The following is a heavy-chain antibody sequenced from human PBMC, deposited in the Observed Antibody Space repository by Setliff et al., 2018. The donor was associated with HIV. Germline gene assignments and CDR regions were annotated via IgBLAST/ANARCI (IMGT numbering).Heavy chain of an antibody. CDR2: IYTSGST. J-gene: IGHJ3*02. D-gene: IGHD3-10*01. Sequence: SETLSLTCTVSGGFISSGTYYWSWIRQPAGKGLEWIGRIYTSGSTNYSPPLKSRVTISVDTSKNQFSLKLSSVTAADTAVYYCASSPDSMVRARGEAFDIWGQGTMVTVSS. V-gene: IGHV4-61*02. CDR3: ASSPDSMVRARGEAFDI. CDR1: GGFISSGTYY.